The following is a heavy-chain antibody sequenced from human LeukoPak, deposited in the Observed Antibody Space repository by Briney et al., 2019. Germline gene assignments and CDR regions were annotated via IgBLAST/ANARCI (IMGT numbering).Heavy chain of an antibody. CDR3: TKLQGYTAMVYCYMDV. J-gene: IGHJ6*03. D-gene: IGHD5-18*01. Sequence: GRSLRLSCAASGFTFSSYAMHWVRQAPGEGLEWVSAISGSGDTTYYADSVKGRFTISRDNSKNTLYLQMNSLRAEDTALYYCTKLQGYTAMVYCYMDVWGKGTTVTVSS. CDR1: GFTFSSYA. CDR2: ISGSGDTT. V-gene: IGHV3-23*01.